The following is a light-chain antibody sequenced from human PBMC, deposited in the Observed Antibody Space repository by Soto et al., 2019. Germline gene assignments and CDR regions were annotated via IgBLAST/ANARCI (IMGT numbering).Light chain of an antibody. CDR2: EVS. CDR1: SSDVGAYKY. J-gene: IGLJ1*01. V-gene: IGLV2-8*01. CDR3: SSYGGSNNLYV. Sequence: QSALTQPPSASGSPGQSVTISCTGTSSDVGAYKYVSWYQQHPGKAPKVIIYEVSKRPSGVPDRFSGSKSGNTVSLTVSGLQAEDEADYYCSSYGGSNNLYVFGTGTKVTVL.